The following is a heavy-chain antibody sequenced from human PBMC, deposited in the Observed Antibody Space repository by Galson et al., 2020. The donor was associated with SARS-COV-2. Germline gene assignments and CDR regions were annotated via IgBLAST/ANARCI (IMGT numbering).Heavy chain of an antibody. J-gene: IGHJ5*02. V-gene: IGHV6-1*01. CDR1: GDSVSSNSAA. D-gene: IGHD5-12*01. CDR3: ARDKSGPFDP. CDR2: TYYRSNWNN. Sequence: SQTLSLTCAISGDSVSSNSAAWNWIRQSPSRGLEWLGRTYYRSNWNNEYAVSVRGRITINPDTSKNQFSLQLNSVTPEDTAVYYCARDKSGPFDPWGRGTLVTVSS.